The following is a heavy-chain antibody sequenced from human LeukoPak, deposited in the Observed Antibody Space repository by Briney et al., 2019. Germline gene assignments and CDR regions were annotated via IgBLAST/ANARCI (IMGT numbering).Heavy chain of an antibody. CDR1: GFTFSSYS. J-gene: IGHJ4*02. V-gene: IGHV3-21*01. CDR3: ASPISVIAEGDY. Sequence: GGSLRLSCAASGFTFSSYSMNWVRQAPGKGLEWVSSISSSSSYIYYADSVKGRFTISRDNAKNSLYLQMNSLRAEDTAVYYCASPISVIAEGDYWGQGTLVTVSS. D-gene: IGHD3-10*01. CDR2: ISSSSSYI.